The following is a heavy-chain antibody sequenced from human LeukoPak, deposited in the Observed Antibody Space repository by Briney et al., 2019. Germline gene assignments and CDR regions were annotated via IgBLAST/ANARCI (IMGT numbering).Heavy chain of an antibody. CDR1: GFTFTIYW. CDR2: IHQDGSEK. Sequence: GGSLRLSCAASGFTFTIYWMSWVRQAPGKGLEWVANIHQDGSEKYYVDSVKGRFTISRDNAKNSLYLQMNSLRAEDTAVYYCANGRYNWNDGDFDYWGQGTLVTVSS. J-gene: IGHJ4*02. D-gene: IGHD1-1*01. V-gene: IGHV3-7*01. CDR3: ANGRYNWNDGDFDY.